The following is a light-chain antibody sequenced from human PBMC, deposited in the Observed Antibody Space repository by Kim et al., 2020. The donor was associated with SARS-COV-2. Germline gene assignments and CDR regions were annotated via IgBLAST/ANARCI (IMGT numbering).Light chain of an antibody. CDR2: WAS. CDR1: RSILYSSNNRNY. V-gene: IGKV4-1*01. CDR3: QQYITTFPT. Sequence: DIVMTQSPDSLAVSLGERATINCKSSRSILYSSNNRNYLAWYQQKPGQPPKLLIYWASTRESGVPDRFSGSGSGTDFTLTISSLQAEDVAVYYCQQYITTFPTFGQGTKVDIK. J-gene: IGKJ1*01.